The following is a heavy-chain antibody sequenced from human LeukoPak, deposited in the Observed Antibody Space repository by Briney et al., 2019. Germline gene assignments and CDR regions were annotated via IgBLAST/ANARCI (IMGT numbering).Heavy chain of an antibody. D-gene: IGHD6-6*01. CDR3: ARDSEAARLSWFDP. CDR1: GSTFSSYA. J-gene: IGHJ5*02. V-gene: IGHV3-30*04. Sequence: TGGSLRLSCAASGSTFSSYAMSWVRQAPGKGLEWVAVISYDGSNKYYADSVKGRFTISRDNSKNTLYLQMNSLRAEDTAVYYCARDSEAARLSWFDPWGQGTLVTVSS. CDR2: ISYDGSNK.